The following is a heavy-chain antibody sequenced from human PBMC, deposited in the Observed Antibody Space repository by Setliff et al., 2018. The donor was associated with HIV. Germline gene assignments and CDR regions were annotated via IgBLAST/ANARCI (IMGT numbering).Heavy chain of an antibody. CDR2: VSAYNGKT. CDR1: GDTFTRFG. CDR3: ARAAPGKIPGFAEYLNH. J-gene: IGHJ1*01. Sequence: ASVKVSCKASGDTFTRFGFTWVRQAPGQGLEWMGWVSAYNGKTRYAQNFQDRVTMTTDTSTSTAYMELRSLTSDDTAVYFCARAAPGKIPGFAEYLNHWGRGTLVTVS. D-gene: IGHD6-13*01. V-gene: IGHV1-18*01.